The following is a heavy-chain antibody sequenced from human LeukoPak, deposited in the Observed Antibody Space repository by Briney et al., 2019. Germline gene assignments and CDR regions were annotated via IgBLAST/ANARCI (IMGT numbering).Heavy chain of an antibody. J-gene: IGHJ4*02. CDR1: GGSISNYY. CDR2: IYSSGTT. CDR3: ARVSNWNWNYFDY. V-gene: IGHV4-4*07. D-gene: IGHD1-7*01. Sequence: SETLSLTCTVSGGSISNYYWSWIRQPAGKGLEWIGRIYSSGTTNYTPSLKSRVTMSVDTSKNQFSLKLSSVTAADTAVYYCARVSNWNWNYFDYWGQGTLVTVSS.